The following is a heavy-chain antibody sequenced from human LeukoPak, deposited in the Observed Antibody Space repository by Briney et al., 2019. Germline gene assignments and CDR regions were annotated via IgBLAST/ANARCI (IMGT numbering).Heavy chain of an antibody. CDR2: ISSSSSYI. V-gene: IGHV3-21*01. J-gene: IGHJ5*01. CDR3: ARDRYGSVAWFDS. D-gene: IGHD3-10*01. Sequence: GGSLRLSCAASGFTFSSYSMNWVRQAPGKGLEWVSSISSSSSYIYYADSVKGRFTISRDNAKNSLYLQMNSLRAEDTAVYYCARDRYGSVAWFDSWGQGTLVTLSS. CDR1: GFTFSSYS.